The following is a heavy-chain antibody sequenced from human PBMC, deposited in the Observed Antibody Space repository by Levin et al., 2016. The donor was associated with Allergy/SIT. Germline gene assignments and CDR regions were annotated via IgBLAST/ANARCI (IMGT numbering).Heavy chain of an antibody. CDR1: GFTFTDYY. CDR3: ARVGYCSGDNCYWFDP. CDR2: ITNSGSYA. D-gene: IGHD2-15*01. Sequence: GGSLRLSCAASGFTFTDYYMSWVRQAPGKGLEWVSYITNSGSYANYAESVRGRFTISRDNSKNMVYLQMNSLRAEDTAVYYCARVGYCSGDNCYWFDPWGQGTLVSV. J-gene: IGHJ5*02. V-gene: IGHV3-11*05.